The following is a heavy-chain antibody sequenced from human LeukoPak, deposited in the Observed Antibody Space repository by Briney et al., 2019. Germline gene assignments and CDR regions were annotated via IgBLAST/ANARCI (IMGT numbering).Heavy chain of an antibody. D-gene: IGHD6-19*01. V-gene: IGHV3-64*01. J-gene: IGHJ4*02. CDR2: ISSNGGST. CDR1: GFTFSSYA. Sequence: GGSLRLSCAASGFTFSSYAMHWVRQAPGKGLEYVSAISSNGGSTYYANSVTGRFTISRDNSRNTLYLQMGSLRAEDMAAYYCARVMIRSGWNIDYWGQGTLVTVSS. CDR3: ARVMIRSGWNIDY.